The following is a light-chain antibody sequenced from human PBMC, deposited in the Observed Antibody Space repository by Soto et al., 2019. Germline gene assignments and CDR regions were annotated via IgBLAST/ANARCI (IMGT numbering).Light chain of an antibody. Sequence: PGSVSGYHGQAITTLKNKTGSDVRGNKYVSWYQHYPGKAPKLMISDVSNRPSGVSDRFSGSKSGDTASLTISGLQAEDEADYYCSAFTGTTYVFGTGTKVTVL. J-gene: IGLJ1*01. CDR3: SAFTGTTYV. CDR1: GSDVRGNKY. V-gene: IGLV2-14*03. CDR2: DVS.